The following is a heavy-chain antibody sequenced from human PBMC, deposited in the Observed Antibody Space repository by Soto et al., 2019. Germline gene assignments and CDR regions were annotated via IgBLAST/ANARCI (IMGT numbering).Heavy chain of an antibody. J-gene: IGHJ4*02. CDR2: IWHDGSNK. Sequence: QVQLVESGGGVVQPGRSLRLSCAASGFTFNNYGMHWVRQAPGKGLEWVALIWHDGSNKGYADSVKGRFTISRDNSKNTLKLQMNSLRGEDTAVYYCARAAIKGELLEYWGQGTQVTVSS. D-gene: IGHD1-26*01. CDR3: ARAAIKGELLEY. V-gene: IGHV3-33*01. CDR1: GFTFNNYG.